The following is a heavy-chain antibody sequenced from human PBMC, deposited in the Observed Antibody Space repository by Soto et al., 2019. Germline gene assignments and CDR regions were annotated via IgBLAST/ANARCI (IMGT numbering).Heavy chain of an antibody. V-gene: IGHV4-31*03. CDR3: AREPQRVPLGSYFDS. J-gene: IGHJ4*02. CDR1: GGSITSAGYY. CDR2: IYYSGTT. Sequence: SETLSLTCTVSGGSITSAGYYWTWIRQHPGKGLEWIACIYYSGTTSYSPSLRSRLTISVDTSKSQFSLKLTSVTAADTAVYYCAREPQRVPLGSYFDSWGQGTLVTVSS.